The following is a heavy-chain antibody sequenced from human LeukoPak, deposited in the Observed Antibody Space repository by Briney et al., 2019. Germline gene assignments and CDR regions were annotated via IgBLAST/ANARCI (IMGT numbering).Heavy chain of an antibody. CDR3: ARDFRFLEDY. D-gene: IGHD3-3*01. Sequence: PGGSLRLSCAGSGFTFSNYDMTWVRQAPGKGLEWVSSISSRSSYIYYADSVKGRFTISRDNAKNSLYLQMNSLRAEDTAVYYCARDFRFLEDYWGQGTLVTVSS. V-gene: IGHV3-21*06. J-gene: IGHJ4*02. CDR2: ISSRSSYI. CDR1: GFTFSNYD.